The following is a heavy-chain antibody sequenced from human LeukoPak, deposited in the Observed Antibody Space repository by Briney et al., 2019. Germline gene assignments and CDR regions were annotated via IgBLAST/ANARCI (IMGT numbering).Heavy chain of an antibody. V-gene: IGHV4-59*01. J-gene: IGHJ4*02. CDR1: GGSISIYY. Sequence: SETLSLTCTVSGGSISIYYWSWIRQPPGKGLEWIGYIYNSGSTIYNPSLRSRVTISVDTSKTQFSLKLNSVPAADPAVYYCVRDRELTYWSQGTLVTVSS. CDR2: IYNSGST. D-gene: IGHD1-26*01. CDR3: VRDRELTY.